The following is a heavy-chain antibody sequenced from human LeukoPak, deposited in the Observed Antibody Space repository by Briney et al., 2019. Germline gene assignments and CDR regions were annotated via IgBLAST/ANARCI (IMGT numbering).Heavy chain of an antibody. J-gene: IGHJ4*02. D-gene: IGHD2-21*02. CDR2: TNRSGST. CDR3: ARGGFYCGDDCYVDY. V-gene: IGHV4-34*01. Sequence: TSETLSLTCAVYGGSLSYYYWSWIRQSPEKGLEWIGETNRSGSTNYNPSLKSRVSISVDTSKNQFSLKLSSVTAADTAIYYCARGGFYCGDDCYVDYWGQGALVTVSS. CDR1: GGSLSYYY.